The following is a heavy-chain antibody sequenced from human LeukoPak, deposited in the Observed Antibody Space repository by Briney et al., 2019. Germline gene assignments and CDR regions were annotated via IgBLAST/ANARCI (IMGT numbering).Heavy chain of an antibody. CDR1: GGSISSSSYY. CDR2: IYYSGST. V-gene: IGHV4-39*07. CDR3: ARSLRTDFWSGYYGGTSFDP. Sequence: SDTLSLTCTVSGGSISSSSYYWGWIRQPPGKGLEWIGSIYYSGSTYYNPSLKSRVTISVDTSKNQFSLKLSSVTAADTAVYYCARSLRTDFWSGYYGGTSFDPWGQGTLVTVSS. D-gene: IGHD3-3*01. J-gene: IGHJ5*02.